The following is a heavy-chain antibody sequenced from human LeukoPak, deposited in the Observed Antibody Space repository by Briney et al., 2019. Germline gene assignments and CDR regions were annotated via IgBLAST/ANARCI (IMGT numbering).Heavy chain of an antibody. D-gene: IGHD6-6*01. CDR1: GGSFSGYY. CDR3: ARGPSWGIAARHFDY. V-gene: IGHV4-34*01. CDR2: INHSGST. J-gene: IGHJ4*02. Sequence: SETLSLTCAVYGGSFSGYYWSWIRQPPGKGLEWIGEINHSGSTNYNPSLKSRVTISVDTSKNQFSLKLSSVTAADTAVYYCARGPSWGIAARHFDYWGQGTLVTVSS.